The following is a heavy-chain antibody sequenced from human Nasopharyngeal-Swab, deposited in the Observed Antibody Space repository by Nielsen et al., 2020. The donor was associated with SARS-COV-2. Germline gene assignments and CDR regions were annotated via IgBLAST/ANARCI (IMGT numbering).Heavy chain of an antibody. D-gene: IGHD6-13*01. Sequence: LSLSCTVSGDSIAFSTIYWGWIRQPPGKGLEWIGNIYYNGNTYQNPSLKSRLTISVDKSKNQFSLQLSSVTAADTAVYYCVRSSSWYYFDYWAQGTQVTVSS. V-gene: IGHV4-39*01. CDR1: GDSIAFSTIY. CDR3: VRSSSWYYFDY. J-gene: IGHJ4*02. CDR2: IYYNGNT.